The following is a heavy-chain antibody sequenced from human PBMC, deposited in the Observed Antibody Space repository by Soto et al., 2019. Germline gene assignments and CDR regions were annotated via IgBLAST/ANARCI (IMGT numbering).Heavy chain of an antibody. D-gene: IGHD7-27*01. CDR3: AKDRDWGSKNYFDY. CDR2: ISGSGGST. J-gene: IGHJ4*02. Sequence: GSLRLSCAASGFTFSSYAMSWVRQAPGKGLEWVSAISGSGGSTYYADSVKDRFTISRDNSKNTLYLQMNSLRAEDTAVYYCAKDRDWGSKNYFDYWGQGTLVTVSS. V-gene: IGHV3-23*01. CDR1: GFTFSSYA.